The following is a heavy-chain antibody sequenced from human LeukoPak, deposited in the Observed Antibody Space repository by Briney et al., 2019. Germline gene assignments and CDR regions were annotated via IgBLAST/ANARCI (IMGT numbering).Heavy chain of an antibody. CDR3: AGVGSSGWYVHPTLDY. J-gene: IGHJ4*02. CDR1: GYTFTGCY. CDR2: INPNSGGT. Sequence: ASVKVSCKASGYTFTGCYMHWVRQAPGQGLEWMAWINPNSGGTNYAQKFQGRVTVTRDTSISTAYMELSRLRSDDTAVYYCAGVGSSGWYVHPTLDYWGQGTLVTVSS. V-gene: IGHV1-2*02. D-gene: IGHD6-19*01.